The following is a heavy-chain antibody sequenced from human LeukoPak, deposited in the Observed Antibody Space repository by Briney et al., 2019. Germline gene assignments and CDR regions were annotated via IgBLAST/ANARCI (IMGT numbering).Heavy chain of an antibody. V-gene: IGHV1-18*04. CDR3: AALYYDSSGSQGDY. CDR2: ISAYNGNT. D-gene: IGHD3-22*01. CDR1: GYSFTSYW. Sequence: GESLKISCKGSGYSFTSYWIGWVRQMPGKGLEWMGWISAYNGNTNYAQKLQGRVTMTTDTSTSTAYMELRSLRSEDTAVYYCAALYYDSSGSQGDYWGQGTLVTVSS. J-gene: IGHJ4*02.